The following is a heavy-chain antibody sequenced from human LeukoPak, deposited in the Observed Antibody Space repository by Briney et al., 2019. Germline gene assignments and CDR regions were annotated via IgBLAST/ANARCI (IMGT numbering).Heavy chain of an antibody. V-gene: IGHV4-59*08. Sequence: PSETLSLTCTVSGGSISSYYWSWIRQPPGKGLEWIGYIYYSGSTNYNPSLKSRVTISVDTSKNQFSLKLSSVTAADTAVYYCARLDQWFGESFDYWGQGTLVTVSS. CDR1: GGSISSYY. J-gene: IGHJ4*02. CDR3: ARLDQWFGESFDY. CDR2: IYYSGST. D-gene: IGHD3-10*01.